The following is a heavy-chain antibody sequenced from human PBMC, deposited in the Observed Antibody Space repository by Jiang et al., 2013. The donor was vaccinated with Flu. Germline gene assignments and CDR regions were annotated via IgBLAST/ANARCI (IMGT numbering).Heavy chain of an antibody. CDR3: AKDGVGGPEAYPEYFQH. CDR2: LTGSGAGT. Sequence: GGSLRLSCAASGFSFSRYAMSWVRQAPGKGLEWVSSLTGSGAGTYYPDSVKGRFIISRDNSKNTVYLQMNSLRAEDTALYYCAKDGVGGPEAYPEYFQHWGQGTLVTVSS. D-gene: IGHD2-8*01. J-gene: IGHJ1*01. CDR1: GFSFSRYA. V-gene: IGHV3-23*01.